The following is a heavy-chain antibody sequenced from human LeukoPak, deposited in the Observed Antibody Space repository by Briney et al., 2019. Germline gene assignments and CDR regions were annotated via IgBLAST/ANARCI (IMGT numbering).Heavy chain of an antibody. CDR3: ASRLGAYCGGDCSAFDI. CDR2: IYHSGST. Sequence: KTSETLSLTCAVSGGSISSGGYSRGWIRQPPGKGLEWIGYIYHSGSTYYNPSLKSRVTISVDRSKNQFSLKLSSVTAADTAVYYCASRLGAYCGGDCSAFDIWGQGTMVTVSS. V-gene: IGHV4-30-2*01. CDR1: GGSISSGGYS. D-gene: IGHD2-21*02. J-gene: IGHJ3*02.